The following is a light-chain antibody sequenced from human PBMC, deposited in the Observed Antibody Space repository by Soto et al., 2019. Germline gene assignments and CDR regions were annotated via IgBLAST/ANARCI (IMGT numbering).Light chain of an antibody. CDR3: QQYGTSPGA. J-gene: IGKJ1*01. CDR2: GAS. Sequence: IVLTQSPGTLSLSPGERATLSCRASQSVSSSYLAWYQQKPGQAPRLLIFGASNRATGIPDRFSVSGSGTDFTLTINRLEPEDFAIYYCQQYGTSPGAFGQGTKVEMK. CDR1: QSVSSSY. V-gene: IGKV3-20*01.